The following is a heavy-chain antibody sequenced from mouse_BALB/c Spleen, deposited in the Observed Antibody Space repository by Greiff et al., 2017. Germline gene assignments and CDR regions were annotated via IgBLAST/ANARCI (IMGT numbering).Heavy chain of an antibody. CDR1: GFTFSSYA. Sequence: EVKLMESGGGLVKPGGSLKLSCAASGFTFSSYAMSWVRQTPEKRLEWVASISSGGSTYYPDSVKGRFTISRDNARNILYLQMSSLRSEDTAMYYCARGRESPWFAYWGQGTLVTVSA. V-gene: IGHV5-6-5*01. CDR3: ARGRESPWFAY. J-gene: IGHJ3*01. CDR2: ISSGGST.